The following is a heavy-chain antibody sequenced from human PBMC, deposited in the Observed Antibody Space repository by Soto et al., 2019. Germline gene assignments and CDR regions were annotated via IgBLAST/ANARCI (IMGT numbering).Heavy chain of an antibody. CDR3: AKHTRDIVVVVAATLTAFDI. Sequence: EVQLLEAGGGLVQPGGSLRLSCAASGFTFSSYAMSWVRQAPGTGLEWVSAISGSGGSTYYADSVKGRFTISRDNSKNTLYLQMNSLRAEDTAVYYCAKHTRDIVVVVAATLTAFDIWGQGAMVPVSS. D-gene: IGHD2-15*01. J-gene: IGHJ3*02. CDR1: GFTFSSYA. V-gene: IGHV3-23*01. CDR2: ISGSGGST.